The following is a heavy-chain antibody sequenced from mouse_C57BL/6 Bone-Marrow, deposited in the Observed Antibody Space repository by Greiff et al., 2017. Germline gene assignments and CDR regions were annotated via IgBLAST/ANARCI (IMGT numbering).Heavy chain of an antibody. Sequence: QVQLKESGAELARPGASVKLSCKASGYTFTSYGISWVKQRPGQGLEWIGEIYPRSGNTSYNEKFKGKATLTADESSSTAYMELRSLTSEDSAVYFCARSDYRDYWGQGTTLTVTA. CDR1: GYTFTSYG. CDR2: IYPRSGNT. D-gene: IGHD2-4*01. J-gene: IGHJ2*01. V-gene: IGHV1-81*01. CDR3: ARSDYRDY.